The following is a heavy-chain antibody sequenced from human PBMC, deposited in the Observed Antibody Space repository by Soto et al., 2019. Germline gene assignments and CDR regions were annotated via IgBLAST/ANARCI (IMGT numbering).Heavy chain of an antibody. V-gene: IGHV3-23*01. CDR3: ATRGGYHHFDY. Sequence: GGSLRLSCAASGFTFSSYAMSWVRQAPGKGLEWVSAIRGSGGSTYYADSVKGRFTISRDNSKNTLYVQMNSLRAEDTAVYYCATRGGYHHFDYWGQGTLVTVSS. D-gene: IGHD5-12*01. CDR1: GFTFSSYA. CDR2: IRGSGGST. J-gene: IGHJ4*02.